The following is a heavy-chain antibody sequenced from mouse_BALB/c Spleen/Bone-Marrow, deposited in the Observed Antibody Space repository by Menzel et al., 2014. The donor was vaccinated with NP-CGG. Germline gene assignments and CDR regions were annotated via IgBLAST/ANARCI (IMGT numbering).Heavy chain of an antibody. CDR2: IDPANGNT. Sequence: EVKLQESGAELVKPGASVKLSCTASGFNIKDTSMHWVKQRPEQGLEWIGRIDPANGNTKYDPKFQGKATITADTSSNTAYLQLSNLTSEDTAVYYCASDYYGRSWFAYWGQWTLVTVSA. J-gene: IGHJ3*01. D-gene: IGHD1-1*01. CDR3: ASDYYGRSWFAY. V-gene: IGHV14-3*02. CDR1: GFNIKDTS.